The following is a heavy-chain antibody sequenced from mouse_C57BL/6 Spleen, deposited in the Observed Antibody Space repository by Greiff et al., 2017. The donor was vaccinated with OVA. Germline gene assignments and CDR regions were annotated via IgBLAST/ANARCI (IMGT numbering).Heavy chain of an antibody. CDR3: ARSSYYYGSSYDFDY. CDR1: GYTFTSYW. CDR2: IYPGSGST. J-gene: IGHJ2*01. D-gene: IGHD1-1*01. Sequence: QVQLQQPGAELVKPGASVKMSCKASGYTFTSYWITWVKQRPGQGLEWIGDIYPGSGSTNYNEKFKSKATLTVDTSSSTAYMQLSSLTSEDSAVYYCARSSYYYGSSYDFDYWGQGTTLTVSS. V-gene: IGHV1-55*01.